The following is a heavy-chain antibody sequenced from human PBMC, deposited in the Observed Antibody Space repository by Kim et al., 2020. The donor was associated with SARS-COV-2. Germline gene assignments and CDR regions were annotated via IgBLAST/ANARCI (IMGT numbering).Heavy chain of an antibody. CDR3: ASQEDRYCSSTSCYEYYYYGMEV. V-gene: IGHV3-48*04. Sequence: GGSLRLSCAASGFTFSNYCMNWVRQAPGKGLEWVSYISSSSSTIYYADSVKGRVTISRDNAKNTLYLQLNSLRAEDTAVYYCASQEDRYCSSTSCYEYYYYGMEVWGQGTTVTVSS. J-gene: IGHJ6*02. CDR1: GFTFSNYC. D-gene: IGHD2-2*01. CDR2: ISSSSSTI.